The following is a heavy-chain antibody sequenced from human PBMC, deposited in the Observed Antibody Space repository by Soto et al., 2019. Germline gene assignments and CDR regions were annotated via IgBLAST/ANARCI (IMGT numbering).Heavy chain of an antibody. V-gene: IGHV1-46*01. CDR3: EREAIVAGATTGMHV. J-gene: IGHJ6*01. CDR1: VNPRTAFF. CDR2: INPGYPACRST. Sequence: SCNSPVNPRTAFFMHMDRQPPGQGLEWMGVINPGYPACRSTTYAQKFQGRVTMTTDTSTSTVYMELTRLISDDTAVYYCEREAIVAGATTGMHVRGQATTVT. D-gene: IGHD6-13*01.